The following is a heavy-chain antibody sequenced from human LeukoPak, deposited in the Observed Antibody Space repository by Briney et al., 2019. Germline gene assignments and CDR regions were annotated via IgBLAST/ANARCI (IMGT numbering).Heavy chain of an antibody. Sequence: GGSLRLSCAASGFTFSSYSMNWARQAPGKGLEWVSSISSSSSYIYYADSVKGRFTISRDNAKNSLYLQMNSLGAEDTAVYYCARDGTPPIYCSGGSCYGNFDYWGQGTLVAVSS. CDR3: ARDGTPPIYCSGGSCYGNFDY. CDR2: ISSSSSYI. V-gene: IGHV3-21*01. CDR1: GFTFSSYS. D-gene: IGHD2-15*01. J-gene: IGHJ4*02.